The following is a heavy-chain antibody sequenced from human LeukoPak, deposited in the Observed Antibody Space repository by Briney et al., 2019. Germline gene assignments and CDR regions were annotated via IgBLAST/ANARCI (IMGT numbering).Heavy chain of an antibody. CDR1: GYTFTSYG. D-gene: IGHD3-3*01. J-gene: IGHJ4*02. CDR3: ARDYDFWSGYLYYFDY. V-gene: IGHV1-18*01. CDR2: ISAYNGNT. Sequence: ASVKVSCKASGYTFTSYGISWVRQAPGQGLEWMGWISAYNGNTNYAQKLQGRVTMTTDTSTSTAYMELRSLRSDDTAVYYCARDYDFWSGYLYYFDYWGQRTLVTVSS.